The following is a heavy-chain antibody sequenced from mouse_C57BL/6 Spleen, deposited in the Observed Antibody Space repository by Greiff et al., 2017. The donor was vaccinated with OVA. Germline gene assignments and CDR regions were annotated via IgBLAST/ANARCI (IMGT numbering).Heavy chain of an antibody. Sequence: EVQLVESGGGLVKPGGSLKLSCAASGFTFSSYAMSWVRQTPEKRLEWVATISDGGSYTYYPDNVKGRFTISRDNAKNNLYLQMSHLKSEDTAMYYCARDRGPPFAYWGQGTLVTVSA. D-gene: IGHD3-3*01. J-gene: IGHJ3*01. CDR2: ISDGGSYT. V-gene: IGHV5-4*01. CDR1: GFTFSSYA. CDR3: ARDRGPPFAY.